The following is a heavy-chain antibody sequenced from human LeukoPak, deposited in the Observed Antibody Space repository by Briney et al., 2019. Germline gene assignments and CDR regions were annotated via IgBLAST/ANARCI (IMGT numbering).Heavy chain of an antibody. D-gene: IGHD3-3*02. CDR3: ARINGGI. V-gene: IGHV4-39*07. Sequence: SETLSLTCTVSGGSITSDPYYWGWIRQSPGKGLEWIGSISFSGSTFYNPSLKGRATVSRDTSKNQFSLRLNSVTAADTAVYYCARINGGIWGQGILVTVSS. CDR2: ISFSGST. CDR1: GGSITSDPYY. J-gene: IGHJ4*02.